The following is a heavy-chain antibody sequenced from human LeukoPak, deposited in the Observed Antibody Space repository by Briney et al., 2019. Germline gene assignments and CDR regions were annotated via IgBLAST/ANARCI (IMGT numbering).Heavy chain of an antibody. CDR3: ARDLDSGSYYPPPHY. D-gene: IGHD1-26*01. CDR1: GFTFSSYG. J-gene: IGHJ4*02. CDR2: IRYDGSNK. Sequence: PGGSLRLSCAASGFTFSSYGMHWVRQAPGKGLEWVAFIRYDGSNKYYADSVKGRFTISRDNSKNTLYLQMNSLRAEDTALYYCARDLDSGSYYPPPHYWGQGTLVTVSS. V-gene: IGHV3-30*02.